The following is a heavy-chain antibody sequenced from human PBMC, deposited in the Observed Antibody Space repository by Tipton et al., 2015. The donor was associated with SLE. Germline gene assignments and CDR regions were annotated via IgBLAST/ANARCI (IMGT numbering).Heavy chain of an antibody. J-gene: IGHJ4*02. Sequence: GSLRLSCAASGFTLSSYWMSWVRQAPGKGLEWVANIKQDGSEKYYEDSVKGRFTISRDNAKNSLYLQMNSLRAEDTAVYYCARGSEYNLYWGQGTLVTVPS. CDR2: IKQDGSEK. CDR1: GFTLSSYW. D-gene: IGHD1-1*01. CDR3: ARGSEYNLY. V-gene: IGHV3-7*01.